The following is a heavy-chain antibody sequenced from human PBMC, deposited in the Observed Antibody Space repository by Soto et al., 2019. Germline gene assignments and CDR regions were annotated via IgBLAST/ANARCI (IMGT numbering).Heavy chain of an antibody. CDR1: GGSFSGYY. J-gene: IGHJ5*02. V-gene: IGHV4-34*01. CDR3: ARGRGLLWFGELYPNWFDP. CDR2: INHSGST. Sequence: QVQLQQWGAGLLKPSETLSLTCAVYGGSFSGYYWSWIRQPPGKGLEWIGEINHSGSTNYNPSLKSRVTISVDTSKNHFSLKLSSVTAADTAVYYCARGRGLLWFGELYPNWFDPWGQGTLVTVSS. D-gene: IGHD3-10*01.